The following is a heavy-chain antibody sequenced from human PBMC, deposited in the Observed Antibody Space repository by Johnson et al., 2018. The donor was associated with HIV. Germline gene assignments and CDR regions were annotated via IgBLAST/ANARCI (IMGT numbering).Heavy chain of an antibody. CDR2: IKSRAGGGTT. V-gene: IGHV3-15*01. J-gene: IGHJ3*02. CDR1: GFTFSSYW. Sequence: VQLVESGGGLVQPGGSLRLSCAASGFTFSSYWMSWVRQAPGKGLEWVGRIKSRAGGGTTDYAALVEGRFTISRDDSDNTPSLQMNSLKTDDTAVYYCSQVRSSWYGGDAFDIWGHGTMVTVSS. D-gene: IGHD6-13*01. CDR3: SQVRSSWYGGDAFDI.